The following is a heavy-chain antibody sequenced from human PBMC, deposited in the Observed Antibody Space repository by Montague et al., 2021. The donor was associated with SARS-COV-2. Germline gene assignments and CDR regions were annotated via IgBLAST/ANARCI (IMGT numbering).Heavy chain of an antibody. D-gene: IGHD6-13*01. J-gene: IGHJ5*02. CDR2: IYYSGST. V-gene: IGHV4-59*01. Sequence: SETLSLTCTVSGGSISNYYWSWIRQPPGRGLEWIGYIYYSGSTDYSPSLKSRVTISLDTSKNQFSLKVTSVTAADTAVYYCARGGAGCKSHFDHWGQGSTVTVSS. CDR3: ARGGAGCKSHFDH. CDR1: GGSISNYY.